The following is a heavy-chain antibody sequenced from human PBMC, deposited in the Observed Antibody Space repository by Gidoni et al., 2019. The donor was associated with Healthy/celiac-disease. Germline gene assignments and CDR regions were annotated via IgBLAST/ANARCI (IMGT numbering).Heavy chain of an antibody. V-gene: IGHV3-30*18. D-gene: IGHD6-6*01. CDR2: ISYDGSNK. Sequence: QMQLVESGGGVVQPGRSLRLSCAASGVPFSSYGMHLVRQAPGKGLEWVAVISYDGSNKYYADSVKGRFTISRDKSKNTLYLQMNSLRAEDTAVYYCAKTPPSGDPVGYFDLWGRGTLVTVSS. CDR1: GVPFSSYG. CDR3: AKTPPSGDPVGYFDL. J-gene: IGHJ2*01.